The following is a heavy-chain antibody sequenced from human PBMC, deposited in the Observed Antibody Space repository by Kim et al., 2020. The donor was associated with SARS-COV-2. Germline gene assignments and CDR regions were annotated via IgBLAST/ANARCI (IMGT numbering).Heavy chain of an antibody. Sequence: YSQKFQGRVTITRDTSASTAYMELSSLRSEDTAVYYCARDGGRIAARAIDYWGQGTLVTVSS. CDR3: ARDGGRIAARAIDY. V-gene: IGHV1-3*01. J-gene: IGHJ4*02. D-gene: IGHD6-6*01.